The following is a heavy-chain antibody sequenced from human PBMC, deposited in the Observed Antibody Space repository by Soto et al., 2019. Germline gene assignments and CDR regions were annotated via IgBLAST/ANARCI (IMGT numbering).Heavy chain of an antibody. CDR2: MNPNSGNT. D-gene: IGHD3-3*02. CDR1: GYTFIGYD. J-gene: IGHJ4*02. CDR3: ARGPNHFLSD. V-gene: IGHV1-8*01. Sequence: QVQLVQSGAEVKKPGASVKVSCKASGYTFIGYDINWVRQATGQGLEWMGWMNPNSGNTVYTQNFQGRVTMTRNTPISTAYMELNSLRSDDTAVYYCARGPNHFLSDWGQGTLVTVSS.